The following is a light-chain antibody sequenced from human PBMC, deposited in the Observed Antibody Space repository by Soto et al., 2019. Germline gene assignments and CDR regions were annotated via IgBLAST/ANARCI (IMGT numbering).Light chain of an antibody. Sequence: DIQMTQSPSTLSASVGDRVTITCRASQSISSWLAWYPQKPGKAPKLLIYDASSLDSGVPSRFSGSGSGTEFTLTISSLQPDDFATDYCQQYNSYPQTFGQGTKVDIK. CDR3: QQYNSYPQT. CDR1: QSISSW. J-gene: IGKJ1*01. CDR2: DAS. V-gene: IGKV1-5*01.